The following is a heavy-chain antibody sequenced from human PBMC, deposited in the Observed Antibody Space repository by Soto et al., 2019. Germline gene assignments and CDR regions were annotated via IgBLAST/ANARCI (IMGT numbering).Heavy chain of an antibody. V-gene: IGHV3-30*18. Sequence: QVQLVESGGGVVQPGRSLRLSCAASGFTFSSYGMHWVRQAPGKGLEWVAVISYDGSNKYYADSVKGRFTISRDNSKNTLYLKMNGLRAEDTVVYYCAKDLGGGGRYCSGGSCYNPYYYYGMDVWGQGTTVTVSS. J-gene: IGHJ6*02. CDR2: ISYDGSNK. D-gene: IGHD2-15*01. CDR3: AKDLGGGGRYCSGGSCYNPYYYYGMDV. CDR1: GFTFSSYG.